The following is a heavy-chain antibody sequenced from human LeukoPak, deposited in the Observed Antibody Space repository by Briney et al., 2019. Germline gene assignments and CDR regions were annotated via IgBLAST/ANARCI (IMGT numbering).Heavy chain of an antibody. CDR1: GGSFSGYY. CDR3: ARGSVQNGAFDY. D-gene: IGHD1-1*01. CDR2: INHSGST. Sequence: SETLALTWAVYGGSFSGYYWSWIRQPPGKGLEWIGEINHSGSTNYNPSLKSRVTISVDTSKNQFSLKLSSVTAADTAVYYCARGSVQNGAFDYWGQGTLVTVSS. V-gene: IGHV4-34*01. J-gene: IGHJ4*02.